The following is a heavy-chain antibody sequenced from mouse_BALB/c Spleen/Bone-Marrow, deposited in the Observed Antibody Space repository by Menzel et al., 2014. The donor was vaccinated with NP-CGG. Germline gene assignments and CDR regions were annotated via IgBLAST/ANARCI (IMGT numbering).Heavy chain of an antibody. CDR1: GFNIKDTY. CDR2: IDPANGNT. CDR3: ARLGLFAY. Sequence: DVKLVESGAELVKPGASVKLPCTASGFNIKDTYMHWVKQRPEQGLEWIGRIDPANGNTKYDPKFQGKATITADTSSNTAYLQLSSLTSEDTAVYYCARLGLFAYWGQGTLVTVSA. D-gene: IGHD3-1*01. J-gene: IGHJ3*01. V-gene: IGHV14-3*02.